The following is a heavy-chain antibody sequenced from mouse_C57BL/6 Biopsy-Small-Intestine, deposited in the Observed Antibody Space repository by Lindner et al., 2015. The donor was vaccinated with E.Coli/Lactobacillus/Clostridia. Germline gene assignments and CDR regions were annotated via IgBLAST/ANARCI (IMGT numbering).Heavy chain of an antibody. D-gene: IGHD2-5*01. J-gene: IGHJ2*01. CDR2: MLPGSGST. Sequence: VQLQESGAELMKPGASVILSCKATGYTFTGYWIEWVKQRPGHGLEWIGEMLPGSGSTNYNEKFKDKATFTADTSSNTAYMQVSSLTTEDSAIYYCAKYYSNYGYFDFWGQGTTLTVSS. CDR3: AKYYSNYGYFDF. V-gene: IGHV1-9*01. CDR1: GYTFTGYW.